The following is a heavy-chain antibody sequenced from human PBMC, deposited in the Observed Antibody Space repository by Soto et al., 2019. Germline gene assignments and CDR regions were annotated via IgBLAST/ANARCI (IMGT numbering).Heavy chain of an antibody. CDR3: VGDRRGSYLEGFDY. D-gene: IGHD3-10*01. V-gene: IGHV3-7*01. Sequence: EVQLVESGGGLVQLGGSRRLSCAASGFTFSSFWMTWVRQAPGKGLEWVANIKQDGSEKYYVDSVKGRFTISRDNARNSLILEMKSLRSEDTAVYSCVGDRRGSYLEGFDYWGQGTLVTVSS. CDR2: IKQDGSEK. J-gene: IGHJ4*02. CDR1: GFTFSSFW.